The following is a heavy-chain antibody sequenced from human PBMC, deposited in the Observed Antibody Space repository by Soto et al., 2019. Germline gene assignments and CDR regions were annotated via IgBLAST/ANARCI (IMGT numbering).Heavy chain of an antibody. CDR3: ATITYYYGSGSYYSLDY. D-gene: IGHD3-10*01. V-gene: IGHV4-31*03. CDR1: GGSVNSGGYY. Sequence: SETLSLTCTVFGGSVNSGGYYWTWIRQHPGKGLEWIGYIYYSGSSYYNPSLKSRVTLSLDTSKNQFSLKLSSVTAADTAVYYCATITYYYGSGSYYSLDYSGQGTIVTVYS. J-gene: IGHJ4*02. CDR2: IYYSGSS.